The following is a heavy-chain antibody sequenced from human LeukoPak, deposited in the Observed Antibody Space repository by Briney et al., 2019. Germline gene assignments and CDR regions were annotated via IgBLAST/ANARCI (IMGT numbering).Heavy chain of an antibody. CDR3: ASRQMVYFDY. V-gene: IGHV3-53*01. J-gene: IGHJ4*02. Sequence: SGGSLRLSCAASGFIVSSNYMSWVRQAPGKGLEWVAVINSSGRTYYADSVKGRFTISRDTSKNTLYLQMNRLRAEDTAVYYCASRQMVYFDYWGQGTLVTVPS. CDR2: INSSGRT. D-gene: IGHD5-24*01. CDR1: GFIVSSNY.